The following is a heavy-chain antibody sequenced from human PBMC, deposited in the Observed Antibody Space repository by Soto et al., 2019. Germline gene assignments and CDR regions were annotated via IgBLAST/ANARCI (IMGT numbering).Heavy chain of an antibody. V-gene: IGHV3-23*01. J-gene: IGHJ1*01. CDR1: EFTFSIYA. CDR3: AVDSSGWYRYLQH. Sequence: GGSLRLSCAASEFTFSIYAMSWVRHAPGKGLEWVSAIHSSGGSTYYADSVKGRFTISRDNSKNTLYLQMNSLRAEDTAVYYCAVDSSGWYRYLQHWGQGTLVTVSS. CDR2: IHSSGGST. D-gene: IGHD6-19*01.